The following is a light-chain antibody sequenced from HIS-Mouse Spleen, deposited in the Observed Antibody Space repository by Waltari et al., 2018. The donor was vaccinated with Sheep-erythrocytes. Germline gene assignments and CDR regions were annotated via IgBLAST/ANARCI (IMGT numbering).Light chain of an antibody. Sequence: QSALTQPHSAPGSPGQSVTISCTGTSSDGGGYTYVPWYQQHPGQAPNLRIYEVSKRPSGVPDSFSGSKSGNTASLTVSGLQAEDEADYYCSSYAGSNNWVFGGGTKLTVL. CDR2: EVS. V-gene: IGLV2-8*01. CDR1: SSDGGGYTY. J-gene: IGLJ3*02. CDR3: SSYAGSNNWV.